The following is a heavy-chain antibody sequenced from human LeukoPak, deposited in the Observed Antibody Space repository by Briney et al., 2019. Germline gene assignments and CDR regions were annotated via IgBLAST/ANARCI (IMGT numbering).Heavy chain of an antibody. Sequence: PGGSLRLSCGASGFTFSSHGMNWVRQAPGKGLEWVSGISPSGGITYYTDSVKGRFTISRDNSKNTVSLQMNSLRGEDTAVYYCAKDRPMLGPFDYWGQGTLVTVSS. CDR1: GFTFSSHG. V-gene: IGHV3-23*01. CDR2: ISPSGGIT. D-gene: IGHD2-8*01. J-gene: IGHJ4*02. CDR3: AKDRPMLGPFDY.